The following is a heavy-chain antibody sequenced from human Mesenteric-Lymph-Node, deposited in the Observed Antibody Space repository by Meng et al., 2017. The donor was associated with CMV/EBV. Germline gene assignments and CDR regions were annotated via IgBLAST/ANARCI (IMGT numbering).Heavy chain of an antibody. CDR3: ARNSLRYYYDSSGSYYYGMDV. V-gene: IGHV1-18*01. Sequence: ASVKVSCKASNYSFTSYGISWVRQAPGQGLEWMGWISAYNGNTNYAQKLQGRVTMTTDTSTSTAYMELRSLRSEDTAVYYCARNSLRYYYDSSGSYYYGMDVWGQGTTVTVSS. CDR1: NYSFTSYG. CDR2: ISAYNGNT. J-gene: IGHJ6*02. D-gene: IGHD3-22*01.